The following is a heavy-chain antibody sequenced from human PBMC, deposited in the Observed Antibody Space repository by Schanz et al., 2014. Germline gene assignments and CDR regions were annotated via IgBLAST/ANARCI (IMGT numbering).Heavy chain of an antibody. CDR3: VRDSFFAFDY. D-gene: IGHD3-3*01. V-gene: IGHV3-33*01. CDR2: LWHDGSKK. J-gene: IGHJ4*02. CDR1: GFTFSSYG. Sequence: VQLVESGGGVVQPGRSLRLSCAASGFTFSSYGMHWVRQAPGKGLEWVAILWHDGSKKYYADSVKGRFTMSRDNAKNSVFLQMNSLRAEDTAVYYCVRDSFFAFDYWGQGTLVTVSS.